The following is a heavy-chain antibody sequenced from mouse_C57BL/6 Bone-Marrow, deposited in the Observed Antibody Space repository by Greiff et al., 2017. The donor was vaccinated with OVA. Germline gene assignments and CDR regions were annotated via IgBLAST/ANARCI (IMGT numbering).Heavy chain of an antibody. CDR1: GYTFTSYG. Sequence: VHLVESGAELARPGASVKLSCKASGYTFTSYGISWVKQRTGQGLEWIGEIYPRSGNTYYNEKFKGKATLTADKSSSTAYMELRSLTSEDSAVYFCARRNYGSRWYFDVWGTGTTVTVSS. CDR2: IYPRSGNT. CDR3: ARRNYGSRWYFDV. V-gene: IGHV1-81*01. J-gene: IGHJ1*03. D-gene: IGHD1-1*01.